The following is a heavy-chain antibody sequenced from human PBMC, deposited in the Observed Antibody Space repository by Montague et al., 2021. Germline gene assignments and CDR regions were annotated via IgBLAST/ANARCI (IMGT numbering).Heavy chain of an antibody. D-gene: IGHD3-10*01. Sequence: SETLSLTCTVSSGSIFHAHWSWVRQPPGKGLEWLGSMFYGGATSNNPSLKSRVTMSIGTSTNQFSLKLSFVTAADTAVYYCAKQDYFVSGTSYKGFDPWGRGIRVPVSS. CDR3: AKQDYFVSGTSYKGFDP. CDR1: SGSIFHAH. CDR2: MFYGGAT. V-gene: IGHV4-59*08. J-gene: IGHJ5*02.